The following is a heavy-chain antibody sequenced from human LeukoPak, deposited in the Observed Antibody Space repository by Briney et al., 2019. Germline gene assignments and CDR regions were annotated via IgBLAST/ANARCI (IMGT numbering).Heavy chain of an antibody. CDR1: GFTFSSYG. Sequence: GGSLRLSCAASGFTFSSYGMHWVRQAPGKGLEWVGHIKSKTDGGTIDYATPVKGRFTISRDDSKDTLYLQMNSLKTEDTAVYYCARVGRDLSYFDYWGQGTLVTVSS. J-gene: IGHJ4*02. D-gene: IGHD1-26*01. V-gene: IGHV3-15*01. CDR2: IKSKTDGGTI. CDR3: ARVGRDLSYFDY.